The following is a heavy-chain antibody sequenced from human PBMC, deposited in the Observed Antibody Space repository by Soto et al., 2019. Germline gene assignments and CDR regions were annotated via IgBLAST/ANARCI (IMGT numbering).Heavy chain of an antibody. CDR3: ARDGYYYDSSGPDY. CDR2: IKQDGSEK. CDR1: GFTFSSYW. V-gene: IGHV3-7*03. Sequence: LRLSCAASGFTFSSYWMSWVRQAPGKGLEWVANIKQDGSEKYYVDSVKGRFTISRDNAKNSLYLQMNSLRAEDTAVYYCARDGYYYDSSGPDYWGQGTLVTVSS. D-gene: IGHD3-22*01. J-gene: IGHJ4*02.